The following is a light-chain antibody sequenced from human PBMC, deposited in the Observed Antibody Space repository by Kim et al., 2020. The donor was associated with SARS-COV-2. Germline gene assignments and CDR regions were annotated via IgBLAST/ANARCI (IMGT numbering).Light chain of an antibody. CDR2: QDT. CDR3: QTWDNKTGV. Sequence: SYELTQPPSLSVSPGQTASIACSGDKLEDKYVSWYQQKPGHSPILVIYQDTKRPSGIPERFSGSNSGNTATLTISGTQATDEADYYCQTWDNKTGVFGGGTQLTVL. CDR1: KLEDKY. J-gene: IGLJ3*02. V-gene: IGLV3-1*01.